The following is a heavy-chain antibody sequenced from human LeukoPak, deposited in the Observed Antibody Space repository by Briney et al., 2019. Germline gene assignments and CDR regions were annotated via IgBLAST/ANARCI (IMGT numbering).Heavy chain of an antibody. CDR2: IESSGATT. J-gene: IGHJ4*02. CDR1: GFTFSRYA. CDR3: ARDTYGAPDS. V-gene: IGHV3-23*01. Sequence: GGSLSLSCAASGFTFSRYAMSWARQAPGKGLEWVSLIESSGATTYYADSVKGRFTISRDDSKNTLYLQMNSLRAEDTALYYCARDTYGAPDSWGQGTLVTVSS. D-gene: IGHD4-17*01.